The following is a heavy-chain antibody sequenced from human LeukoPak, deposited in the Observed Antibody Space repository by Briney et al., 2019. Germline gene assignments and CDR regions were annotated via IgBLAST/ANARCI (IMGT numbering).Heavy chain of an antibody. CDR3: TRVGDHYHWYFDL. V-gene: IGHV3-53*01. D-gene: IGHD3-10*01. CDR1: GFSVGTKY. Sequence: GGSLTLSCAASGFSVGTKYMNWVRQAPGKGVEWVSILYSGGDTYYADSVKGRFTISRDNSRNTLSLQMNSLRVDDTAVYYCTRVGDHYHWYFDLWGRGTLVTVSS. CDR2: LYSGGDT. J-gene: IGHJ2*01.